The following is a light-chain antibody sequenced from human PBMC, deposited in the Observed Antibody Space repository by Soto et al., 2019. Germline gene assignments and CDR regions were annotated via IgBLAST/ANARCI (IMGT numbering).Light chain of an antibody. CDR2: AAS. CDR3: QQLNSYPIT. CDR1: QGISSY. V-gene: IGKV1-9*01. Sequence: DIQLTQSPSFLSASVGDRVTNTCRASQGISSYLAWYQQKPGKAPKLLIYAASTLQSGVPSRFSGSGSGTEFTLTISSLQPEDFATYYCQQLNSYPITFDQGTRLEIK. J-gene: IGKJ5*01.